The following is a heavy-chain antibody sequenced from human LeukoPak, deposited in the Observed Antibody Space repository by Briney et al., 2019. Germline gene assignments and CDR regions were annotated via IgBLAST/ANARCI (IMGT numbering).Heavy chain of an antibody. V-gene: IGHV3-21*01. CDR2: ITSGRDYI. J-gene: IGHJ4*02. Sequence: PGGSLRLSCAASGFTFSTSRMNWVRQAPGKGLEWVSSITSGRDYISYADSVRGRFTMSRANAKNSLYLQLNSLRAEDTAVYYCARVPSSSGSYYFDYWGQGTLVTVSS. CDR1: GFTFSTSR. D-gene: IGHD3-22*01. CDR3: ARVPSSSGSYYFDY.